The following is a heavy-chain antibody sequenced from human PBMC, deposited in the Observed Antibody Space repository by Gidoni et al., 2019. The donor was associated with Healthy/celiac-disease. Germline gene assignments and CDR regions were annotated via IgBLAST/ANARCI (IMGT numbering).Heavy chain of an antibody. J-gene: IGHJ4*02. Sequence: QVQLQQWGAGLLKPSATLSLTCAVYGGSFSGYYWSWIRQPPGKGLEWIGEINHSGSTNYNPSLKSRVTISVETSKNQFSLKLSSVTAADTAVYYCASGHPTDWGQGTLVTVSS. CDR2: INHSGST. D-gene: IGHD4-17*01. CDR3: ASGHPTD. V-gene: IGHV4-34*01. CDR1: GGSFSGYY.